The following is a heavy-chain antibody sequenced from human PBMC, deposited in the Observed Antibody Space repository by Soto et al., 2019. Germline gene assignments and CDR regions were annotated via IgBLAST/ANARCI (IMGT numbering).Heavy chain of an antibody. CDR3: AFGERSRYYYNGMAA. CDR2: ISSSSSTI. J-gene: IGHJ6*02. Sequence: EVQLVESGGGLVQRGGSLRLSCAASGLTFSSYSMNWVRQAPGKGLEWVSYISSSSSTIYYADSVKGRFTISSAKANNSLSLETNMLRAEATAVYYCAFGERSRYYYNGMAAWGQGPTVTVSS. CDR1: GLTFSSYS. D-gene: IGHD3-10*01. V-gene: IGHV3-48*01.